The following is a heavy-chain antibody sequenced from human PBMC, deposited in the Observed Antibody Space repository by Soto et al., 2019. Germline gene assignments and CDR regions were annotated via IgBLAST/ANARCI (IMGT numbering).Heavy chain of an antibody. Sequence: SETLSLTCTVSGGSIDGGDNFWSWIRRNPGKGLEWIGSIYFSGSPHYNPSLKSRLNITADPSNNQFSLKLNSVTAADTAVYYCARALPATRGSHHSNSGIFYGSPFDQWGQGTLVTVSS. CDR3: ARALPATRGSHHSNSGIFYGSPFDQ. D-gene: IGHD3-10*01. J-gene: IGHJ4*02. V-gene: IGHV4-31*03. CDR2: IYFSGSP. CDR1: GGSIDGGDNF.